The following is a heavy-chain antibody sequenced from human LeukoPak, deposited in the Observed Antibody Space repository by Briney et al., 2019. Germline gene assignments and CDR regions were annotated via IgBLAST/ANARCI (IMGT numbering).Heavy chain of an antibody. Sequence: ASVTVSRTASGHTFTGYYMHWVRQAPGQGLEWMGWINPNSGGTNYAQKFQGRVNMTRDTSISTAYMELSRLRSDDTAVYYCATLAYYDFWSGSYYYGMDVWGQGTTVTVSS. J-gene: IGHJ6*02. CDR2: INPNSGGT. CDR1: GHTFTGYY. V-gene: IGHV1-2*02. D-gene: IGHD3-3*01. CDR3: ATLAYYDFWSGSYYYGMDV.